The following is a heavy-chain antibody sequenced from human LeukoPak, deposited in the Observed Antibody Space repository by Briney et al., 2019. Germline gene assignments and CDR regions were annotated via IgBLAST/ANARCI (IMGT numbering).Heavy chain of an antibody. V-gene: IGHV1-2*02. CDR1: GYTFTGYY. CDR2: INPNSGGT. J-gene: IGHJ5*02. Sequence: ASVKVSCKASGYTFTGYYMHWVRQAPGQGLEWMGWINPNSGGTNYAQKFQGRVTMTRDTSISTAYMELSRLRSDDTAVYYCARELRYFDWLLPTRHNWFDPWGQGTLVTVSS. CDR3: ARELRYFDWLLPTRHNWFDP. D-gene: IGHD3-9*01.